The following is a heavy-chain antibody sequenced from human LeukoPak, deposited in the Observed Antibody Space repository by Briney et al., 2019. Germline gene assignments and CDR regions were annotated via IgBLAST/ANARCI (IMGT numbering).Heavy chain of an antibody. CDR3: ARERYSVYDVDAFDM. D-gene: IGHD5/OR15-5a*01. CDR2: ITSNGGAT. Sequence: GGSLRLFCAASGFPFNSYAMHWAPQAPGKGLDYVSSITSNGGATYYANSVKGRFTISRDNSKNTLYLQMDSLRPEDMAVYYCARERYSVYDVDAFDMWGQGTMVTVSS. V-gene: IGHV3-64*01. CDR1: GFPFNSYA. J-gene: IGHJ3*02.